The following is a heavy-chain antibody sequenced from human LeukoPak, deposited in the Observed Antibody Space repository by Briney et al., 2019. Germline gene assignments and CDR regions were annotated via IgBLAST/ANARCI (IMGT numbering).Heavy chain of an antibody. V-gene: IGHV3-7*01. Sequence: GGSLRLSCAASGFTFSSHWMSWVRQAPGKGLEWVANIKQDGSEKYYVDSVKARFTISRDNAKNSLYLQMNSLRAEDTAVYYCARDKYSSGWYPDYWGQGTLVTVSS. CDR1: GFTFSSHW. D-gene: IGHD6-19*01. CDR3: ARDKYSSGWYPDY. J-gene: IGHJ4*02. CDR2: IKQDGSEK.